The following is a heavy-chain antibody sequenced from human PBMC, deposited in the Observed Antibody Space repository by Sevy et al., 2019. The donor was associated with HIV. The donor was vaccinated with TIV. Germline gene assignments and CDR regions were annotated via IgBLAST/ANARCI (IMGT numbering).Heavy chain of an antibody. CDR3: ATTKDYYDSSGYPFDD. Sequence: ALVKVSCKVSGDTLNVLSMHWVRQAPGKGLEWMATFDPEDEETFYAQKFQGRVTLTEDTSTGTAYMGLSSLRSEDTALYFCATTKDYYDSSGYPFDDWGQGTLVTVSS. CDR1: GDTLNVLS. D-gene: IGHD3-22*01. V-gene: IGHV1-24*01. CDR2: FDPEDEET. J-gene: IGHJ4*02.